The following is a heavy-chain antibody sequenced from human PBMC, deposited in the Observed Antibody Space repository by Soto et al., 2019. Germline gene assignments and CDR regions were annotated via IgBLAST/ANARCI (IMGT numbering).Heavy chain of an antibody. V-gene: IGHV4-39*01. CDR1: GGLTIRCKYH. J-gene: IGHJ6*02. CDR2: IYYSGYT. D-gene: IGHD2-21*01. CDR3: ARLWPYYYYYGMDV. Sequence: SESLSLTCTGSGGLTIRCKYHLGWIRQPPGKGLEWIGSIYYSGYTYYNPSLKSRVTISVDTSKNQFSLKLSSVTAADTAVYYCARLWPYYYYYGMDVWGQGTTVT.